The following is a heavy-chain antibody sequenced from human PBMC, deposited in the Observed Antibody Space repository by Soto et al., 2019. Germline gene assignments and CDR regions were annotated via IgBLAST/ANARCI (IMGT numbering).Heavy chain of an antibody. J-gene: IGHJ4*02. D-gene: IGHD2-2*01. CDR2: IYYSGST. V-gene: IGHV4-59*01. CDR3: ARALGYCSSTSCHYYFDY. CDR1: GGSISSYY. Sequence: PSVTLSLTCTVSGGSISSYYWSLIRQPPGKGLEWIGYIYYSGSTNYNPSLKSRVTISVDTSKNQFSLKLSSVTAADTAVYYCARALGYCSSTSCHYYFDYWGQGTLVTVSS.